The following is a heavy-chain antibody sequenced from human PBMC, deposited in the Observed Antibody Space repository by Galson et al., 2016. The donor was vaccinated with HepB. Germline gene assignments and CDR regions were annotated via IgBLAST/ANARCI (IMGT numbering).Heavy chain of an antibody. J-gene: IGHJ4*02. V-gene: IGHV3-9*01. D-gene: IGHD2-15*01. Sequence: SLRLSCAASGFAFDNYAMHWVRQAPGKGLEWVSGISWNSGTKGYADSVKGRFTISRDTAKHSLYPQMSSLRSEDKALYYCAKDMTGYCRGIYCDSVGFDSWGQGTLVTVSS. CDR1: GFAFDNYA. CDR3: AKDMTGYCRGIYCDSVGFDS. CDR2: ISWNSGTK.